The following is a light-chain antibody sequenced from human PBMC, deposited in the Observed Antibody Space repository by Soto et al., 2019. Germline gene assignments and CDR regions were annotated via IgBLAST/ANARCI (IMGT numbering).Light chain of an antibody. CDR3: QDFGTLPYT. Sequence: ELVLTQSPGTLSLSPGERATLSCRASQSVTSSHLAWYQQKPGQAPRLLIYAASTRAAGVPDGFSGSGSGTGFTLTISRLEPEDFAVFYCQDFGTLPYTFGQGTKLQIK. J-gene: IGKJ2*01. CDR1: QSVTSSH. V-gene: IGKV3-20*01. CDR2: AAS.